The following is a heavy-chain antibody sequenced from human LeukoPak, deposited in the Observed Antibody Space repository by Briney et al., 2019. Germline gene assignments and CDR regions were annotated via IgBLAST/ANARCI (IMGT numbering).Heavy chain of an antibody. D-gene: IGHD3-22*01. CDR2: IYTSGST. J-gene: IGHJ4*02. CDR1: GGSISSYY. CDR3: ARVSEYYDSSGYYYEDY. Sequence: SETLSLTCTVSGGSISSYYWNWIRQPAGKGLEWIGRIYTSGSTNYNPSLKSRVSMSVDTSKNQFSLKLSSVTAADTAVYYCARVSEYYDSSGYYYEDYWGQGTLVTVSS. V-gene: IGHV4-4*07.